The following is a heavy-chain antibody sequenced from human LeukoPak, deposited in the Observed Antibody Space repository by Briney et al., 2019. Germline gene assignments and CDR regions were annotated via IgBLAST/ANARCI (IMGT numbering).Heavy chain of an antibody. D-gene: IGHD3-9*01. V-gene: IGHV4-34*01. J-gene: IGHJ4*02. CDR2: INHGGST. CDR3: ARGLTS. CDR1: GGSFSGYY. Sequence: SATLSLTCAVYGGSFSGYYWSWIRPPPGKGLEWIGEINHGGSTNYNPSLKSRVTISVDTSKNQFSLKLSSVTAADTAVYYCARGLTSWGQGTLVTVSS.